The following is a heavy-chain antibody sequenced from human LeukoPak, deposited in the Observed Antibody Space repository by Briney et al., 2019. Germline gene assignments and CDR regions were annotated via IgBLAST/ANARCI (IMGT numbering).Heavy chain of an antibody. D-gene: IGHD6-13*01. J-gene: IGHJ5*02. Sequence: SETLSLTCTVSGGSISSYYWSWIRQPAGKGLEWIGRIYTSGSTNYNPSLKSRVTMSVDTSKNQFSLKLSSVTAADTAVYYCARVGSSSWYVTGWFDPWGQGTLVTVSS. CDR2: IYTSGST. CDR1: GGSISSYY. V-gene: IGHV4-4*07. CDR3: ARVGSSSWYVTGWFDP.